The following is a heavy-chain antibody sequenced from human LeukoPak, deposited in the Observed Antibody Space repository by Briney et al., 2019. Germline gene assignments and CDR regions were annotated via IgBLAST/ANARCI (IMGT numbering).Heavy chain of an antibody. CDR1: GGSISSYY. D-gene: IGHD3-3*01. V-gene: IGHV4-59*01. CDR2: IYYSGST. J-gene: IGHJ4*02. Sequence: SETLSLTCTVSGGSISSYYWSWIRQPPGKGLEWIGYIYYSGSTNYNPSLKSRVTISVDTSKNQFSLNLSSVTAADTAVYYCARASRFLEWFLDYWGQGTLVTVSS. CDR3: ARASRFLEWFLDY.